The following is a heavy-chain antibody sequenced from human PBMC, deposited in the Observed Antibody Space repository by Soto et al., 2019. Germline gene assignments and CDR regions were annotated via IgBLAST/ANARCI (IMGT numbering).Heavy chain of an antibody. Sequence: DSVQLCCKTSGYTFSEFRLHWVRQTPGQGLEWMGWINPNSGVTQYAAKFQGRVTMTSDTSTRVAYMELTGLRYDDTAVYYCARDGNDYTSRHGHWFDRW. D-gene: IGHD1-1*01. V-gene: IGHV1-2*02. CDR1: GYTFSEFR. CDR3: ARDGNDYTSRHGHWFDR. J-gene: IGHJ5*02. CDR2: INPNSGVT.